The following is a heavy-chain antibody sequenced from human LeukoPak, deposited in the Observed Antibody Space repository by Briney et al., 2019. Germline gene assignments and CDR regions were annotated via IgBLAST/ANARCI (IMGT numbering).Heavy chain of an antibody. D-gene: IGHD6-19*01. CDR2: ISWSGGDT. J-gene: IGHJ4*02. V-gene: IGHV3-23*01. CDR1: GFSFSTDA. CDR3: ARDSSGWSKNY. Sequence: GGSLRLTCAASGFSFSTDAMTWVRQAPGKGLQWVSAISWSGGDTYYEDSVKGRFNSSRDNSKNMMYLQMNSLRAEDTAIYYWARDSSGWSKNYWGQGTLVTVSS.